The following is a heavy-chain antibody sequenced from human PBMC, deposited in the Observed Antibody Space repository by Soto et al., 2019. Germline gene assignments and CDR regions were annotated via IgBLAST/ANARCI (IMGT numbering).Heavy chain of an antibody. V-gene: IGHV3-48*03. CDR1: GFTFSIHE. CDR2: ISSIGVAT. D-gene: IGHD6-19*01. CDR3: AREGRVGGIDY. J-gene: IGHJ4*02. Sequence: GGSLRLSCAASGFTFSIHEMNWVRQAPGKGLEWVSYISSIGVATYYADSVKGRFTISRDNAKNSLYLQMNSLRAEDTAVYYCAREGRVGGIDYWGQGTPVTISS.